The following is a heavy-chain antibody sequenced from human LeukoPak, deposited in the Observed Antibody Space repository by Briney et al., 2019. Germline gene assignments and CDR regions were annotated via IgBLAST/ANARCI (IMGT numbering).Heavy chain of an antibody. D-gene: IGHD5-18*01. CDR3: ARDPPRGYSYGMDV. V-gene: IGHV4-59*12. CDR2: FYDSGST. J-gene: IGHJ6*04. CDR1: GGSISSYY. Sequence: SETLSLTCTVSGGSISSYYWSWIQQPPGKGLEGIGYFYDSGSTNYNPSLKSRVTISVDTSKNQFSLKLSSVTAADTAVYYCARDPPRGYSYGMDVWGKGTTVTVSS.